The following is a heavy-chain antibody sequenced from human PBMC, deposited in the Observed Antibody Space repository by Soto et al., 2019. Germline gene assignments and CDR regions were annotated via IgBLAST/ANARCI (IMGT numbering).Heavy chain of an antibody. Sequence: SETLSLTCTVSGGSISSSSYYWGWIRQPPGKGLEWIGSIYYSGSTYYNPSLKSRVTISVATSKNQFSLKLSSVTAADTAVYYCARSPWGSSWYDYYYYMDVWGKGTTVTVSS. J-gene: IGHJ6*03. V-gene: IGHV4-39*01. CDR3: ARSPWGSSWYDYYYYMDV. CDR2: IYYSGST. CDR1: GGSISSSSYY. D-gene: IGHD3-16*01.